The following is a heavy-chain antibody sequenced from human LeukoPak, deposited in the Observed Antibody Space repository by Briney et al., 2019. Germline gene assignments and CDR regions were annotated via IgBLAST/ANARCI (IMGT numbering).Heavy chain of an antibody. CDR1: GGSISSSNW. D-gene: IGHD1-26*01. CDR2: IYSGGST. Sequence: PSETLSLTCAVSGGSISSSNWWSWVRQAPGKGLEWVSVIYSGGSTYYADSVKGRFTISRDNSKNTLYLQMNSLRAEDTAVYYCARVGRSGSYYAAPDYWGQGTLVTVSS. CDR3: ARVGRSGSYYAAPDY. J-gene: IGHJ4*02. V-gene: IGHV3-66*01.